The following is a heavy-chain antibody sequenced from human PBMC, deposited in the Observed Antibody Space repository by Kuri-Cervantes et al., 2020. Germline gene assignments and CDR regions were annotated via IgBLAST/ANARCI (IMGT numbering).Heavy chain of an antibody. V-gene: IGHV3-30*03. J-gene: IGHJ3*02. CDR2: ISYDGSNK. D-gene: IGHD6-13*01. CDR1: GFTFSSYG. CDR3: ARGDSSSWSWAFDI. Sequence: GESLKISCAASGFTFSSYGMHWVRQAPGKGLEWVAVISYDGSNKYYADSVKGRFTISRDNSKNTLYLQMNSLRAEDTAVYYCARGDSSSWSWAFDIWGQGTMVTVSS.